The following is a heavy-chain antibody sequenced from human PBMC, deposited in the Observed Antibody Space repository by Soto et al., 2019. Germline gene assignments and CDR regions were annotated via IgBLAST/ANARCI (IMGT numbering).Heavy chain of an antibody. Sequence: GGSLRLSCAASGFTFSSYAMSWVRQAPGKGLEWVSAISGSGGSTYYADSVKGRFTISRDNSKNTLYLQMNSLRAEDTAVYYCAKYSGDCSGGSCYFDFDYWGQGTLVTVSS. CDR2: ISGSGGST. CDR3: AKYSGDCSGGSCYFDFDY. V-gene: IGHV3-23*01. CDR1: GFTFSSYA. D-gene: IGHD2-15*01. J-gene: IGHJ4*02.